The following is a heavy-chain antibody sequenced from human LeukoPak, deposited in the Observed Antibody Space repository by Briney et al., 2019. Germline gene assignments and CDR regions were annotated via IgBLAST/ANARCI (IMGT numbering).Heavy chain of an antibody. CDR1: GFTFSSYA. CDR3: AKGKRYPDY. CDR2: ISYDGSNK. J-gene: IGHJ4*02. D-gene: IGHD1-1*01. V-gene: IGHV3-30-3*01. Sequence: GGSLGLSCAASGFTFSSYAMHWVRQAPGKGLEWVAVISYDGSNKYYADSVKGRFTISRDNSKNTLYLQMDSLRVEDTAVYYCAKGKRYPDYWGQGTLVTVSS.